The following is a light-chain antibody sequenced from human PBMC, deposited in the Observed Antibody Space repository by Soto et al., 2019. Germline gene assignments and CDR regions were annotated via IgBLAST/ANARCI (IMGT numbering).Light chain of an antibody. CDR2: WAS. CDR3: HQYYDIPYT. Sequence: DFVITQSPDSLVLSLGERATINCKSSHSLLDTSYKKNFLAWYQQRPGQPPKLLIYWASTRESGVPDRFNGTGSATDFTLTISSLQAEDVAIYYCHQYYDIPYTFGHGTKVDIK. V-gene: IGKV4-1*01. CDR1: HSLLDTSYKKNF. J-gene: IGKJ2*01.